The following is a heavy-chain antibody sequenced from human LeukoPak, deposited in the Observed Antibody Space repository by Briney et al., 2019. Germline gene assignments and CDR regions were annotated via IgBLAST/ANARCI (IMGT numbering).Heavy chain of an antibody. CDR2: ITWDGDTT. V-gene: IGHV3-43*01. Sequence: GGSLRLSCAASGFTFDDYTMHWVRQAPGKGLEWASLITWDGDTTNYADSVKGRFTISRDNSKDSLYLQMNSLRTEDTALYYCAKDSANTYLPDYWGQGTLVTVSS. D-gene: IGHD2-2*02. CDR3: AKDSANTYLPDY. CDR1: GFTFDDYT. J-gene: IGHJ4*02.